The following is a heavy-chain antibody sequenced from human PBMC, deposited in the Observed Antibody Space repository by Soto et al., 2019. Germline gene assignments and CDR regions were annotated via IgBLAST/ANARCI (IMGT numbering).Heavy chain of an antibody. CDR1: GYTLTELS. CDR2: FDPEDGET. Sequence: GASVKVSCTVSGYTLTELSMHWVRQAPGKGLEWMGGFDPEDGETIYAQKFQGRVTMTEDTSTDTAYMELSSLRSEDTAVYYCATNPIAVAGTVFDYWGQGTLVTVSS. CDR3: ATNPIAVAGTVFDY. V-gene: IGHV1-24*01. J-gene: IGHJ4*02. D-gene: IGHD6-19*01.